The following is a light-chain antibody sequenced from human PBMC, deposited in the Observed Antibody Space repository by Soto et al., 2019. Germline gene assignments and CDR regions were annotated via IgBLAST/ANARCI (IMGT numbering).Light chain of an antibody. CDR3: LQYESYPLT. V-gene: IGKV1-5*03. J-gene: IGKJ4*01. CDR1: QTIGSW. Sequence: DIQMTQSPSTLSGSVGDRVTITCRASQTIGSWLAWYQQKPGKAPKLLIYKASSLESGVPSTFSGSGSGTEFSLTVSSLQPDDFATYYCLQYESYPLTFGGGTKVDIK. CDR2: KAS.